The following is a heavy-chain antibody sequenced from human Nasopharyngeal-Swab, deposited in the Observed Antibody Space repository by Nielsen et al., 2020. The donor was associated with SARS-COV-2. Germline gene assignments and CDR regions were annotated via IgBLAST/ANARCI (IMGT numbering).Heavy chain of an antibody. J-gene: IGHJ6*02. D-gene: IGHD3-3*01. CDR3: AKDPALEWSYYYGMDV. CDR2: IKSKTDGGTT. CDR1: GFTFSNAW. V-gene: IGHV3-15*01. Sequence: GESLKISCAASGFTFSNAWMSWVRQAPGKGLEWVGRIKSKTDGGTTDYAAPVKGRFTISRDNSKNTLYLQMNSLRAEDTAVYYCAKDPALEWSYYYGMDVWGQGTTVTVSS.